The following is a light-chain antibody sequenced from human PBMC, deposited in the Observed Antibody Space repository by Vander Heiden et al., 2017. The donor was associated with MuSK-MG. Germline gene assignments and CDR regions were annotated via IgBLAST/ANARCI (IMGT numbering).Light chain of an antibody. V-gene: IGLV1-40*01. Sequence: QSVLTQPTSVSGAPGQRVTISCTGSSSNIGGGYDVHWYQQLPGTAPKLLISGNSNRPSGVPDRFSGSKSGTSASLAITGLQAEDEADYYCQSYDSSLSGWVFGGGTKLTVL. CDR1: SSNIGGGYD. CDR3: QSYDSSLSGWV. J-gene: IGLJ3*02. CDR2: GNS.